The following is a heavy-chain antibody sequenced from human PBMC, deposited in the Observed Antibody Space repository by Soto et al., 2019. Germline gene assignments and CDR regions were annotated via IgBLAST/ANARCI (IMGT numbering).Heavy chain of an antibody. CDR2: ISGSGGST. CDR1: GFTFSSYA. Sequence: GSLRLSCAASGFTFSSYAMSWVRQAPGKGLEWVSAISGSGGSTYYADSVKGRFTISRDNSKNTLYLQMNSLRAEDTAVYYCAKDVSGSYYYYYGMDVWGQGTTVTVSS. CDR3: AKDVSGSYYYYYGMDV. V-gene: IGHV3-23*01. J-gene: IGHJ6*02. D-gene: IGHD1-26*01.